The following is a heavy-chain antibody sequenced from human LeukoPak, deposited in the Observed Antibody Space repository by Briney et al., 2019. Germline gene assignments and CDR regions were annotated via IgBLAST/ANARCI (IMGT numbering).Heavy chain of an antibody. CDR3: AREIGPEYSYDSSGYPDY. Sequence: PGGSLRLSCAASGFTFSSYSMNWVRQAPGKGLEWVSSISSSSSYIYYADSVKGRFTISRDNAKNSLYLQMNSLRAEDTAVYYCAREIGPEYSYDSSGYPDYWGQGTLVTVSS. CDR1: GFTFSSYS. D-gene: IGHD3-22*01. J-gene: IGHJ4*02. V-gene: IGHV3-21*01. CDR2: ISSSSSYI.